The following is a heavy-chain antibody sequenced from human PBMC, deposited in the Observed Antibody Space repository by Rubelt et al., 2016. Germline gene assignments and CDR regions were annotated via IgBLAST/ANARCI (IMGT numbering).Heavy chain of an antibody. CDR3: ARDLVGVVITTHDAFDI. CDR1: GGTFSSYA. CDR2: IIPIFGTA. V-gene: IGHV1-69*06. Sequence: QVQLVQSGAEVKKPGSSVQVSCKASGGTFSSYAISWVRQAPGQGLEWMGGIIPIFGTAHYAQKFQGRVTTTADKSTSTAYMERSSLRSEDTAVYYCARDLVGVVITTHDAFDIWGQGTMVTVSS. D-gene: IGHD3-22*01. J-gene: IGHJ3*02.